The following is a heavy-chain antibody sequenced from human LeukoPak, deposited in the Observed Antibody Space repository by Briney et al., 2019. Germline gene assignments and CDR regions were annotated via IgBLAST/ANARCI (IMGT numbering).Heavy chain of an antibody. CDR1: GYTFTSYG. CDR2: ISTSKGNT. CDR3: ARDKDWDLEY. D-gene: IGHD3-9*01. J-gene: IGHJ4*02. Sequence: ASVKVSCKTSGYTFTSYGISWMRQAPGQGLEWMGWISTSKGNTRYAQNLQGRLTTTTDTFMSTAYMELRSLRSDDTAAYYCARDKDWDLEYWGQGTLVTVSS. V-gene: IGHV1-18*01.